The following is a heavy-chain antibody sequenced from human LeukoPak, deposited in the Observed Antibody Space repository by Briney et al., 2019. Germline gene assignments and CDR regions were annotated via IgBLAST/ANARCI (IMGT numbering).Heavy chain of an antibody. J-gene: IGHJ4*02. Sequence: GGSLRLSCAASGCTFSSYDMNWVRQAPGKGLEWVSYISSSSSYIYYADSVKGRFTISRDNAKNSLYLQMNSLRAEDTAVYYCARVDAFDLWGQGTLVTVSS. CDR3: ARVDAFDL. CDR1: GCTFSSYD. V-gene: IGHV3-21*01. CDR2: ISSSSSYI. D-gene: IGHD3-16*01.